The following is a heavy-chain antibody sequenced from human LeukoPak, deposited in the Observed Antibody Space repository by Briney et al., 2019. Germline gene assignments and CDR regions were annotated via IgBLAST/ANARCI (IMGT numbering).Heavy chain of an antibody. CDR2: INPNSGGT. CDR3: ARGYCSSTSCYPFFDY. V-gene: IGHV1-2*02. D-gene: IGHD2-2*01. J-gene: IGHJ4*02. CDR1: GYTFTGYY. Sequence: EASVTVSCKASGYTFTGYYRHWVRQAPGQGLEWMGWINPNSGGTNYAQKFQGRVTMTRDTSISTAYMELSRLRSDDTAVYYCARGYCSSTSCYPFFDYWGQGTLVTVSS.